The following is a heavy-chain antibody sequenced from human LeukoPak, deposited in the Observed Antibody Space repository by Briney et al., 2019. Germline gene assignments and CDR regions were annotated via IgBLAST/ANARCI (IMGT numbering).Heavy chain of an antibody. V-gene: IGHV3-73*01. CDR2: IRSKANSYAT. CDR1: GFTFSGSA. CDR3: TRVIPAATAYYYYYYMDV. D-gene: IGHD2-2*01. Sequence: GGSLRLSCAASGFTFSGSAMHWVRQASGKGLEWVGRIRSKANSYATAYAASVKGRFTISRDDSKNTAYLQMNSLKTEDTAVYYCTRVIPAATAYYYYYYMDVWGKGTTVTVSS. J-gene: IGHJ6*03.